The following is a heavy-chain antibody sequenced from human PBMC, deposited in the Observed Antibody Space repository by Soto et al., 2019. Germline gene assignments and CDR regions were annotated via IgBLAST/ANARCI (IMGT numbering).Heavy chain of an antibody. CDR1: GYTFTSYY. D-gene: IGHD3-22*01. CDR3: ARERYYYDSSGYYYDAFDI. J-gene: IGHJ3*02. CDR2: INPSGGST. Sequence: ASVKVSCKASGYTFTSYYMHWVRQAPGQGLEWMGIINPSGGSTSYAQKFQGRVTMTRDTSTSTVYMELSSLRSEDTAVYYCARERYYYDSSGYYYDAFDIWGQGTMVTVS. V-gene: IGHV1-46*01.